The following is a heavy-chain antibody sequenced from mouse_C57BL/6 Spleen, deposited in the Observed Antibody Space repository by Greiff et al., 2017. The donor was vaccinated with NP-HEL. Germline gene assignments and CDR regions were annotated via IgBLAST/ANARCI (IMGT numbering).Heavy chain of an antibody. J-gene: IGHJ4*01. CDR2: IYPGDGDT. D-gene: IGHD1-1*01. CDR3: ARELRYLYAMDY. CDR1: GYAFSSYW. V-gene: IGHV1-80*01. Sequence: VQLQQSGAELVKPGASVKISCKASGYAFSSYWMNWVKQRPGKGLEWIGQIYPGDGDTNYNGKFKGKATLTADKSSSTAYMQLSSLTSEDSAVYFCARELRYLYAMDYWGQGTSVTVSS.